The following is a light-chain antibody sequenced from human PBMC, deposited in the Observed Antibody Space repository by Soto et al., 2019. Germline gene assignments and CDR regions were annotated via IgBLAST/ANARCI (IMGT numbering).Light chain of an antibody. Sequence: EIVMTQSPATLSVSPGERATLSCRASQSVSSNLAWYQQKPGQATRLLIYGASTRATSIPARFSGSGSGTEFTLTISSLQSEDFAVYYCQQYNNWPVTFGQGTKVEIK. J-gene: IGKJ1*01. V-gene: IGKV3-15*01. CDR1: QSVSSN. CDR3: QQYNNWPVT. CDR2: GAS.